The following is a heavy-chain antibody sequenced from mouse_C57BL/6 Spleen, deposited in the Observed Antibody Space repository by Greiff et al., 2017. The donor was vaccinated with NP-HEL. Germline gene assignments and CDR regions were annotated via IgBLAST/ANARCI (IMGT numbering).Heavy chain of an antibody. J-gene: IGHJ2*01. V-gene: IGHV1-18*01. Sequence: VQLKQSGPELVKPGASVKIPCKASGYTFTDYNMDWVKQSHGKSLEWIGDINPNNGGTIYNQKFKGKATLTVDKSSSTAYMELRSLTSEDTAVYYCARESYYYGSSLFDYWGQGTTLTVSS. CDR2: INPNNGGT. D-gene: IGHD1-1*01. CDR3: ARESYYYGSSLFDY. CDR1: GYTFTDYN.